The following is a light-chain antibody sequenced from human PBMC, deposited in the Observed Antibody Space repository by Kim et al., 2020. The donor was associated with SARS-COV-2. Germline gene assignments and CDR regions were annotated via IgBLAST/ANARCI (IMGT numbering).Light chain of an antibody. Sequence: EIVLTQSPGTLSLSPGERATLSCRASQTLTSSYLAWYQQKPGQAPRLLIYGTSTRATGIADRFSGSGSGTDFTLTISRLESEDSAVYYCQQYGRSPSYTFGQGTKVDIK. J-gene: IGKJ2*01. CDR2: GTS. CDR1: QTLTSSY. V-gene: IGKV3-20*01. CDR3: QQYGRSPSYT.